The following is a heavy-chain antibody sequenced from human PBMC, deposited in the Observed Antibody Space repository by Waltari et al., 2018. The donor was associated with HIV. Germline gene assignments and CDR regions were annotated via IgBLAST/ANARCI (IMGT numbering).Heavy chain of an antibody. CDR1: GYTFTSYD. V-gene: IGHV1-8*01. CDR2: MNLSNGNT. D-gene: IGHD1-1*01. CDR3: ASSAPHPGETGIPHLDG. Sequence: QVQLVQTGAEVKKPGASVKVSCKTAGYTFTSYDINWVRRATGQGLEGMGWMNLSNGNTGYAQNFQRTVNMTRNTSISTAYMELSRIRSDDTAAYYCASSAPHPGETGIPHLDGGGQGTLVTV. J-gene: IGHJ4*02.